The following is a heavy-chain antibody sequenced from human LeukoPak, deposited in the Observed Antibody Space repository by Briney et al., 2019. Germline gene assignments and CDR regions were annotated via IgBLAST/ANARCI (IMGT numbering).Heavy chain of an antibody. CDR2: IYYSGST. Sequence: SETLSLTCTVSGGSISSSSYYWGWIRQPPGKGLVWIGSIYYSGSTYYNPSLKSRVTISVDTSKNQFSLKLSSVTAADTAVYYCASPYYDFWSDWGQGTLVTVSS. V-gene: IGHV4-39*01. CDR3: ASPYYDFWSD. CDR1: GGSISSSSYY. J-gene: IGHJ4*02. D-gene: IGHD3-3*01.